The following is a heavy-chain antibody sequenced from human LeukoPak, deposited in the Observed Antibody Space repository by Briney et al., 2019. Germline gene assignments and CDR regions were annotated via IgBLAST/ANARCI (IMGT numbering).Heavy chain of an antibody. D-gene: IGHD3-9*01. CDR1: GFTFSSYG. CDR3: AKDDILTGYYQIDFDF. V-gene: IGHV3-30*18. Sequence: PGGSLRLSCAASGFTFSSYGMHWVRQAPGKGLEWVAVISHDGSNKYYADSVKGRFTISRDNSKNTLYLQMNSLRAEDTAVYYCAKDDILTGYYQIDFDFWGQGTLVTVSS. CDR2: ISHDGSNK. J-gene: IGHJ4*02.